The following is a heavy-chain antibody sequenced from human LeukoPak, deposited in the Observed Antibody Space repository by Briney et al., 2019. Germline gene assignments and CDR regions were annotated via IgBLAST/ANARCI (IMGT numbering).Heavy chain of an antibody. V-gene: IGHV4-61*01. Sequence: PSETLSLTCTVSGGSVSSGSYYWSWIRQPPGKGLEWIGYIYYSGSTNYNPSLKSRVTISVDTSKNQFSLKLSSETAADTAVYYCARADSSSWYWYFDLWGRGTLVTVSS. CDR1: GGSVSSGSYY. J-gene: IGHJ2*01. CDR3: ARADSSSWYWYFDL. CDR2: IYYSGST. D-gene: IGHD6-13*01.